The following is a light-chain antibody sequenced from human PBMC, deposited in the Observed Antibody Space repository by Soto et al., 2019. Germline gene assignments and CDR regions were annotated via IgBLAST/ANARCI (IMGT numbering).Light chain of an antibody. J-gene: IGLJ3*02. CDR2: DVS. CDR3: WSYAGYYTWV. Sequence: QSALTQPRSVSGSPGQSVTISYTGTSSDVGGYNYVSWYQQHPGKVPKLMIYDVSKRPSGVPDRFSGSKSGNTASLTISGLQAEDEADYHCWSYAGYYTWVFGGGTKVTVL. CDR1: SSDVGGYNY. V-gene: IGLV2-11*01.